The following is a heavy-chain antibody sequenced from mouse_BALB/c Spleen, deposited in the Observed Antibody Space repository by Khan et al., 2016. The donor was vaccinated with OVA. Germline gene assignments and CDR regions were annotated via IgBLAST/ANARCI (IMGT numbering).Heavy chain of an antibody. Sequence: IQLVQSGPELVKPGASVKMSCKASGYTFTSYVMHWVKQKPGLGLEWIGYIYPFNDDTKYNEKFKGKATLTSDKSSSTAYMELSSLTSEDSAVYYGAAVGNYYGSFAYWGQGTLVTVSA. CDR2: IYPFNDDT. CDR1: GYTFTSYV. V-gene: IGHV1S136*01. D-gene: IGHD1-1*01. J-gene: IGHJ3*01. CDR3: AAVGNYYGSFAY.